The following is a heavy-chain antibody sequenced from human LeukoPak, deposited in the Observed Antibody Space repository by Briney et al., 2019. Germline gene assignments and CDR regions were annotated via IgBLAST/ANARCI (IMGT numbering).Heavy chain of an antibody. Sequence: GGSLRLSCVASGFNFSKNDMHWVRQTPERGLEWVSAIGVGGDTYYADPVKGRFTISRENGKNSVYLQMNSLRAGDTALYFCAKAFDYNGLRGEGGSFDCWGQGALVTVSS. CDR1: GFNFSKND. V-gene: IGHV3-13*01. CDR3: AKAFDYNGLRGEGGSFDC. J-gene: IGHJ4*02. CDR2: IGVGGDT. D-gene: IGHD4-11*01.